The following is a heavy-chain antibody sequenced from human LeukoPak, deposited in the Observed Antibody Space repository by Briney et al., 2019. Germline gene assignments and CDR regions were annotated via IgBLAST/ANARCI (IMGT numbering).Heavy chain of an antibody. Sequence: SETLSLTCTVSGGSISSYYWSWIRQPAGKGLEWIGRIYTSGSTNYNPSLKSRVTMSVDTFKNQFSLKLSSVTAADTAVYYCAGDRHDFWSGHYYGMDVWGQGTTVTVSS. J-gene: IGHJ6*02. D-gene: IGHD3-3*01. CDR1: GGSISSYY. V-gene: IGHV4-4*07. CDR2: IYTSGST. CDR3: AGDRHDFWSGHYYGMDV.